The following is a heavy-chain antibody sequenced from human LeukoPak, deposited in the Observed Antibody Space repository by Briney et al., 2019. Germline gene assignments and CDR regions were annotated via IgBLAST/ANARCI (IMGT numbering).Heavy chain of an antibody. CDR2: IFYSGST. CDR3: ARVYYGRSYDYWYFDL. Sequence: SETLSLTCTVSGDSITTTNYYWGWLRQPPGTGLEWIGNIFYSGSTYYSPSLKSRVTISLDTSRNQFSLKLSPVTAADTAVYFCARVYYGRSYDYWYFDLWGRGTLVTVSS. V-gene: IGHV4-39*07. CDR1: GDSITTTNYY. J-gene: IGHJ2*01. D-gene: IGHD3-10*01.